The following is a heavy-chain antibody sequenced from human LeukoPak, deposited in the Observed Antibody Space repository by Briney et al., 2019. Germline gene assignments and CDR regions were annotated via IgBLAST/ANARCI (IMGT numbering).Heavy chain of an antibody. J-gene: IGHJ6*03. V-gene: IGHV1-18*01. CDR2: ISAYNGNT. D-gene: IGHD6-13*01. Sequence: GASVKVSCKASGYTFTSYGISWVRQAPGQGLEWMGWISAYNGNTNYAQKLQGRVTMTTDTSTSTAYMELRSLRSEDTAVYYCARDPHSSSWTKYYYYYMDVWGKGTTVTVSS. CDR3: ARDPHSSSWTKYYYYYMDV. CDR1: GYTFTSYG.